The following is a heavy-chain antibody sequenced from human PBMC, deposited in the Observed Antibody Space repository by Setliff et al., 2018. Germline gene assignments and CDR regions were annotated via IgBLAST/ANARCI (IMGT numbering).Heavy chain of an antibody. J-gene: IGHJ4*02. CDR1: GGSISSSNW. CDR3: ARRETYYNFWSGYYAY. Sequence: SETLSLTCAVSGGSISSSNWWGWVRQPPGKGLEWIGEIYHSGSTNYNPSLKSRVTISVDTSKNQFSLKPSSVTAADTAVYYCARRETYYNFWSGYYAYWGQGTLVTVSS. D-gene: IGHD3-3*01. CDR2: IYHSGST. V-gene: IGHV4-4*02.